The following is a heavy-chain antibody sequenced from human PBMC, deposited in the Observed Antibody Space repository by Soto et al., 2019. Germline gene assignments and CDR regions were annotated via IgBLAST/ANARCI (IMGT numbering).Heavy chain of an antibody. CDR2: MNPNSGNT. J-gene: IGHJ6*02. CDR1: GYTFTSYA. D-gene: IGHD4-17*01. Sequence: GASVKVSCKASGYTFTSYAMHWVRQATGQGLEWMGWMNPNSGNTGYAQKFQGRVTMTRNTSISTAYMELSSLRSEDTAVYYCARERSYGMDVWGQGTTVTVSS. CDR3: ARERSYGMDV. V-gene: IGHV1-8*02.